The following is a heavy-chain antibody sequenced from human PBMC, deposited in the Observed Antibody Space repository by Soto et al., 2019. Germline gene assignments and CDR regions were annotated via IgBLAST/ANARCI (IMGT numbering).Heavy chain of an antibody. CDR2: MYSSGST. D-gene: IGHD3-10*01. CDR3: ARGGSGSPLDNWVRP. J-gene: IGHJ5*02. V-gene: IGHV4-39*01. Sequence: QLPLQESGPRLVKPSETLSLTCTVSGASITSRSYYWGWIRQPPGKGLEWIGNMYSSGSTYYNASLKSRVTISVDTSKKQFCLEVKSGTAADTAVYYCARGGSGSPLDNWVRPWGQGTLVIVSS. CDR1: GASITSRSYY.